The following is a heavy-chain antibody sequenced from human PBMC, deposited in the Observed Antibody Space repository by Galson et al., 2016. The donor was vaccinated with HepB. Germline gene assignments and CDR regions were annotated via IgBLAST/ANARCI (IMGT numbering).Heavy chain of an antibody. V-gene: IGHV3-74*01. CDR2: IRND. Sequence: SLRLSCAASGFTFSSYWIHWVRQAPGKGLEWVSRIRNDETTSVIGRFTISRDNAKNTLYLEMNSLRAEDTAVNYCARDGGLGTPFDCWGQGTLVTVSS. CDR1: GFTFSSYW. D-gene: IGHD1-7*01. CDR3: ARDGGLGTPFDC. J-gene: IGHJ4*02.